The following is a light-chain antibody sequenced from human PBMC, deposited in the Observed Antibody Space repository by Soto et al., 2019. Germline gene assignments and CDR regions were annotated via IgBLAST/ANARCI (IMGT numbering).Light chain of an antibody. CDR2: DNN. J-gene: IGLJ3*02. CDR1: SSNIGSNY. Sequence: QSVLTQPPSVSAAPGQKVTISCSGSSSNIGSNYVSWYQHLPGTAPKLLIHDNNKRPSGIPDRFSGSKSGTSATLGITGLQTGDEADYYCGTWDSSLSAVVFGGGTKVTVL. V-gene: IGLV1-51*01. CDR3: GTWDSSLSAVV.